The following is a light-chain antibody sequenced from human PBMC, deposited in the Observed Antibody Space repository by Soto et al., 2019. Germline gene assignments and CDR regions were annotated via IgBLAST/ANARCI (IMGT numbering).Light chain of an antibody. CDR3: QQRGT. V-gene: IGKV3-11*01. CDR2: DIF. J-gene: IGKJ4*01. CDR1: QSVSSSY. Sequence: EIVLTQSPGTLSLSPGERATLSCRASQSVSSSYLAWYQQKPGQAPRLLIYDIFNRATGIPARFSAGGSGTAFTLTISSLQPEDFADYYCQQRGTFGGGTKVDIK.